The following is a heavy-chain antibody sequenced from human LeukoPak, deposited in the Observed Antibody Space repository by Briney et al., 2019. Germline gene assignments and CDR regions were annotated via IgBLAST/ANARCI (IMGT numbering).Heavy chain of an antibody. J-gene: IGHJ6*02. Sequence: GGSLRLSCTASGFTFGDYAMSWVRQAPGKGLEWVGFIRSKAYGGTTEYAASVKGRFTISRDDSKSIAYLQMNSLKTEDTAAYYCTRPLFGVAANYYYGMDVWGQGTTVTVSS. CDR2: IRSKAYGGTT. D-gene: IGHD3-3*01. CDR1: GFTFGDYA. V-gene: IGHV3-49*04. CDR3: TRPLFGVAANYYYGMDV.